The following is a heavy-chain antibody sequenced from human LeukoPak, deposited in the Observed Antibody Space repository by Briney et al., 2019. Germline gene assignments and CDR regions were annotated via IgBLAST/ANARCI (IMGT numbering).Heavy chain of an antibody. CDR1: GYTFTGYY. Sequence: ASVKVSCKASGYTFTGYYMHWVRQAPGQGLEWMGWINPNTGGTNYAQKFQDRVTMTRDTSISTDYMELSRLRYDDTAVYYCARIGSSSDYYYMDVWGKGTTVTVSS. CDR2: INPNTGGT. D-gene: IGHD6-13*01. CDR3: ARIGSSSDYYYMDV. J-gene: IGHJ6*03. V-gene: IGHV1-2*02.